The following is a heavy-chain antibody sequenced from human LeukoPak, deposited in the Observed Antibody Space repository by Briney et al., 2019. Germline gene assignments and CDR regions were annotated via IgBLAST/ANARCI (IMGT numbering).Heavy chain of an antibody. D-gene: IGHD1-26*01. CDR1: GFTFNSYG. V-gene: IGHV3-23*01. Sequence: GGSLRLSCAASGFTFNSYGMSWVRQAPGKGLEWVSAISGSGGSTYYADSVKGRFTISRDNAKNSLYLEMNSLRAEDTALYYCARVSSSMGGATDYWGQGTLVTVSS. CDR3: ARVSSSMGGATDY. J-gene: IGHJ4*02. CDR2: ISGSGGST.